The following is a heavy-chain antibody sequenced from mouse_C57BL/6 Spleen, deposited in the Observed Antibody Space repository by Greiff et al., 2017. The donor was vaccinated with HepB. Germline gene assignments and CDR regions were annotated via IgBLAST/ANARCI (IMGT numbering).Heavy chain of an antibody. J-gene: IGHJ2*01. V-gene: IGHV1-39*01. CDR2: INPNYGTT. D-gene: IGHD2-2*01. Sequence: EVHLVESGPELVKPGASVKISCKASGYSFTDYNMNWVKQSNGKSLEWIGVINPNYGTTSYNQKFKGKATLTVDQSSSTAYMQLNSLTSEDSAVYYCAREEEIYYGYDAYFDYWGQGTTLTVSS. CDR1: GYSFTDYN. CDR3: AREEEIYYGYDAYFDY.